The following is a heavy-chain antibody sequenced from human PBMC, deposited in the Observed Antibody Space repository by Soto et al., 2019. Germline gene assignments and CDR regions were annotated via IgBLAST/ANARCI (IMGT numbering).Heavy chain of an antibody. V-gene: IGHV4-34*01. D-gene: IGHD6-6*01. J-gene: IGHJ4*02. CDR2: INHSGST. CDR3: ARTSRFDY. Sequence: QVLLQQWGAGLLKPSETLSLTCAVYGVSISGYYWSWIRQPPGKGLEWIGEINHSGSTNYNPSLKIRVTMSVDTSKNQFSLKLSPVTAADTAVYYCARTSRFDYWGQGTLVTVSS. CDR1: GVSISGYY.